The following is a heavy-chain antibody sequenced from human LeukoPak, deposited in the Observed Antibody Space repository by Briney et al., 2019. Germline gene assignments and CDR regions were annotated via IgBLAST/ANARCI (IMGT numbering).Heavy chain of an antibody. J-gene: IGHJ3*02. Sequence: SETLSLTCTVAGGSISSYYWSWIRQPPGKGLEWIGYIYYSGSTNYNPSLKSRVTISVDTSKNQFSLKLSSVTAADTAVYYCARNTGNDAFDIWGQGTMVTVSS. V-gene: IGHV4-59*01. CDR2: IYYSGST. D-gene: IGHD1-26*01. CDR1: GGSISSYY. CDR3: ARNTGNDAFDI.